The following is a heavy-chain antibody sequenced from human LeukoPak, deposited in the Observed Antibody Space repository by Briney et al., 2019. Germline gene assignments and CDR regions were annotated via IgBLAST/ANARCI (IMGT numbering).Heavy chain of an antibody. CDR1: GFTFSDYY. CDR2: IRYDGSNK. D-gene: IGHD3-3*01. V-gene: IGHV3-30*02. Sequence: GGSLRLSCAASGFTFSDYYMSWIRQAPGKGLEWVAFIRYDGSNKYYADSVKGRFTISRDNCKNTLYLQMNSLRAEDTAVYYCAKDRTYYDFWRGKDYYYYMDVWGKGTTVTVSS. CDR3: AKDRTYYDFWRGKDYYYYMDV. J-gene: IGHJ6*03.